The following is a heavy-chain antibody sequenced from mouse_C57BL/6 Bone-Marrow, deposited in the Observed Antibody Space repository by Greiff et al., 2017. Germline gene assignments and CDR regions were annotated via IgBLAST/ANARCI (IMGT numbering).Heavy chain of an antibody. CDR2: IYPGSGST. V-gene: IGHV1-55*01. D-gene: IGHD1-1*01. J-gene: IGHJ1*03. CDR1: GYTFTSYW. Sequence: QVQLQQPGAELVKPGASVKMSCKASGYTFTSYWITWVKQRPGQGLEWIGDIYPGSGSTNYNEKFKSKATLTVDTSSRTAYMQLSSLTSEDSAVYYCARNYGSSHYWYFDVWGTGTTVTVSS. CDR3: ARNYGSSHYWYFDV.